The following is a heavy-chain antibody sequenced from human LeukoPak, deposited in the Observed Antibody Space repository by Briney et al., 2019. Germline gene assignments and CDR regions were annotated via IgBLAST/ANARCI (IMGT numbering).Heavy chain of an antibody. CDR3: ATGGGSSGYPDY. CDR1: GYTFTGHY. CDR2: INPNTGGT. D-gene: IGHD3-22*01. V-gene: IGHV1-2*02. J-gene: IGHJ4*02. Sequence: ASVKVSCKASGYTFTGHYIHWVRQAPGQGLEWMVWINPNTGGTNYEQRFQGRVTVTRDTSINTVYLELNRLRSDDTAVYYCATGGGSSGYPDYWGQGSLIIVSS.